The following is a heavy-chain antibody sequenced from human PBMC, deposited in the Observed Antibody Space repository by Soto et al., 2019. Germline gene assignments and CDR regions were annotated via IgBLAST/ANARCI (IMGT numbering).Heavy chain of an antibody. CDR3: ARSSSVGFWSGMRKRYCDL. V-gene: IGHV1-3*01. Sequence: QVQLVQSGAEVKKPGASVKVSCKASGYTFTSYAMHWVRQAPGQRLEWMGWINAGNGNTKYSQKFQGRVTITRDTSASTAYMELSSLRSEDTAVYYCARSSSVGFWSGMRKRYCDLWGRGTLVTVSS. CDR2: INAGNGNT. J-gene: IGHJ2*01. CDR1: GYTFTSYA. D-gene: IGHD3-3*01.